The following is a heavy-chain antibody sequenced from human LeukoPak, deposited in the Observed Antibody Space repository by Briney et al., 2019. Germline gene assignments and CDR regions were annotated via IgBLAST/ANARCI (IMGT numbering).Heavy chain of an antibody. D-gene: IGHD1-26*01. CDR3: ARVLYSGSYLYYYYMDV. CDR1: GFTFSSYS. CDR2: ISSSSSYI. V-gene: IGHV3-21*01. Sequence: GGSLRLSCAASGFTFSSYSMNWVRQAPGKGLEWVSSISSSSSYIYYADSVKGRFTISRDNAKNSLYLQMNSLRAEDTAVYYCARVLYSGSYLYYYYMDVWGKGTTVTVSS. J-gene: IGHJ6*03.